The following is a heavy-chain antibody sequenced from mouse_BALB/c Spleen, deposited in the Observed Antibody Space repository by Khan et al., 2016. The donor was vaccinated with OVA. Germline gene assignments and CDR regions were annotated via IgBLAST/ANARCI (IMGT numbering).Heavy chain of an antibody. CDR3: TRGGAANYRNDGGAMEY. D-gene: IGHD2-12*01. J-gene: IGHJ4*01. Sequence: QIQLVQSGPELKKPGETVRISCKASGYTFTTAGIQWVQKMPGKGLKWIGWINTHSGVPKYAEDFKGRFTFSLEISVNTAYLQITNLKNEDTATHLCTRGGAANYRNDGGAMEYWGQGTSVTVFS. CDR2: INTHSGVP. CDR1: GYTFTTAG. V-gene: IGHV9-4*02.